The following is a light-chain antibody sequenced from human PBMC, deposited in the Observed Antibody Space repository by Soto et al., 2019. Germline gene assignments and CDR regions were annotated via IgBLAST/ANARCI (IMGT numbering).Light chain of an antibody. Sequence: QSALTQPASVSGSPGQSITISCTGTSSDISAYNYVSWYQQHPGKAPKLMIYEVNNRPSGVSNRFSGSKSGNTASLTISGLQAEDEADYYCSSYTSSSTWVFGGGTKVTVL. CDR2: EVN. CDR1: SSDISAYNY. V-gene: IGLV2-14*01. CDR3: SSYTSSSTWV. J-gene: IGLJ3*02.